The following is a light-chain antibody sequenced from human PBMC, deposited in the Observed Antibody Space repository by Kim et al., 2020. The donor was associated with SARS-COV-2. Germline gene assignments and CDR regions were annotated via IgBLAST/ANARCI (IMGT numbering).Light chain of an antibody. CDR3: QAWDSSTAV. J-gene: IGLJ3*02. CDR1: KLGDKY. CDR2: QDS. V-gene: IGLV3-1*01. Sequence: SSELTQPPSVSVSPGQTASITCSGDKLGDKYACWYQQKPGQSPVLVIYQDSKRPSGIPERFSGSNSGNTATLTISGTQAMDEADYYCQAWDSSTAVFGGWTQLTVL.